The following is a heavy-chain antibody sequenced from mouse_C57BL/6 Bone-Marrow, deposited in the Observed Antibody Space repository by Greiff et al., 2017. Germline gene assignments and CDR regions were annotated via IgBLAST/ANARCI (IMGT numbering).Heavy chain of an antibody. CDR2: IDPANGNT. D-gene: IGHD1-1*01. J-gene: IGHJ2*01. Sequence: VQLKQSVAELVRPGASVKLSCTASGFNIKNTYMHWVKQRPEQGLEWIGRIDPANGNTKYAPKFPGKATITADTSSNTAYLQHIRLTSEDTAIYYCARIYTVVGYFDYWGQGTTLTVSS. V-gene: IGHV14-3*01. CDR3: ARIYTVVGYFDY. CDR1: GFNIKNTY.